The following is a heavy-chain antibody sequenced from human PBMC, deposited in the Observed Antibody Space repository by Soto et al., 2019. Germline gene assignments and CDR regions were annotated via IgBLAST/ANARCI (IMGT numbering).Heavy chain of an antibody. CDR3: VRDLALMADY. V-gene: IGHV3-30*03. Sequence: WWSLRLPCVAPDFNLNTYPISSARQAPGKGLQWVAQILYDGSKKHYADSVGGRFTITRDNSKNTVYLQMDSVRVDDTAMYYCVRDLALMADYWGQGTLVTVSS. CDR2: ILYDGSKK. D-gene: IGHD3-16*01. J-gene: IGHJ4*02. CDR1: DFNLNTYP.